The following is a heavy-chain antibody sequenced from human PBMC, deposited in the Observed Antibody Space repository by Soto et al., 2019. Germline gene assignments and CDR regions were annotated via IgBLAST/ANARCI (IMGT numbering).Heavy chain of an antibody. V-gene: IGHV1-18*01. CDR2: ISAYNGNT. CDR3: AREYGANDFWSGYRSATPSYFYY. Sequence: ASVKVSCKASGYTFTSYGISWVRQAPGQGLEWMGWISAYNGNTNYAQKLQGRVTMTTDTSTSTAYMELRSLRSDDTAVYYCAREYGANDFWSGYRSATPSYFYYLGQGTLVTVSS. J-gene: IGHJ4*02. CDR1: GYTFTSYG. D-gene: IGHD3-3*01.